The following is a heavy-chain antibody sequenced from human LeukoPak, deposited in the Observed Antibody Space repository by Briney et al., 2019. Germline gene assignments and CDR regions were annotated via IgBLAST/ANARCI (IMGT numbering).Heavy chain of an antibody. Sequence: GGPLRLFCAASGFTFSGSAMHWVRQASGKGLEWVGRIRSKANSYATAYAASVKGRFTISRDDSKNTAYLQLNSLKTEDTAVYYGTRLSKFGDDTDYDDFDYWGQGTLVTVSS. CDR1: GFTFSGSA. D-gene: IGHD3-16*01. CDR2: IRSKANSYAT. V-gene: IGHV3-73*01. CDR3: TRLSKFGDDTDYDDFDY. J-gene: IGHJ4*02.